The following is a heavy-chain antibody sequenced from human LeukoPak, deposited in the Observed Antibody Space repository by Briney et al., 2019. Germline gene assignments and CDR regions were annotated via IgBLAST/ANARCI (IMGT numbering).Heavy chain of an antibody. CDR2: INAGIGNT. Sequence: ASVKVSCNASGYTFTSYAIHWVRQAPGQRLEWMGWINAGIGNTIYSQKFRGRVTISRDTSASTAYMELSSLRSEDTAVYYCARDLGGYCSSTSCFYAFDIWGQGTMVTVSS. V-gene: IGHV1-3*01. J-gene: IGHJ3*02. CDR1: GYTFTSYA. CDR3: ARDLGGYCSSTSCFYAFDI. D-gene: IGHD2-2*01.